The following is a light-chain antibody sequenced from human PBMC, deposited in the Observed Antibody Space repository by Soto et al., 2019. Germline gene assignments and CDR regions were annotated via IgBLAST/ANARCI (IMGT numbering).Light chain of an antibody. J-gene: IGLJ1*01. Sequence: QSVLTEPCSVSGSPGQSITISCTGTSSDVGSYNLVSWYQQHPGKAPKLMIYEGSKRPSGVSNRFSGSKSGNTASLTISGLQAEDEADYYCCSYAGSSYVFGTGTKVTVL. V-gene: IGLV2-23*01. CDR1: SSDVGSYNL. CDR3: CSYAGSSYV. CDR2: EGS.